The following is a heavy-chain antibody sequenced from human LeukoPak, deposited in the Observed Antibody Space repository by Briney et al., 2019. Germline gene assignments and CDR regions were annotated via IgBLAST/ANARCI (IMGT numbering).Heavy chain of an antibody. J-gene: IGHJ4*02. D-gene: IGHD1-1*01. CDR1: GGSISSHNW. Sequence: SETLSLTCAVSGGSISSHNWWSWVRQPPGRGLEWIGEVYDSGITNYNPSLTSRVTISVDKSKNQFSLKLSSVTAADPAVYYCASALPFQLVHWGQGTLVTVSS. CDR2: VYDSGIT. V-gene: IGHV4-4*02. CDR3: ASALPFQLVH.